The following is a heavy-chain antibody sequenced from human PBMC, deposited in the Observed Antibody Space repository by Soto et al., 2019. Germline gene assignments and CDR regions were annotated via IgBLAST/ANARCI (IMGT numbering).Heavy chain of an antibody. J-gene: IGHJ4*02. CDR3: ARELGITGIPYFDY. D-gene: IGHD1-20*01. CDR2: IIPIFGTA. CDR1: GGTFSSYA. Sequence: SVKVSCKVSGGTFSSYAISWVRQAPGQGLEWMGGIIPIFGTANYAQKFQGRVTITADESTSTAYMELNSLRSEDTAVYYCARELGITGIPYFDYWGQGTLVTVSS. V-gene: IGHV1-69*13.